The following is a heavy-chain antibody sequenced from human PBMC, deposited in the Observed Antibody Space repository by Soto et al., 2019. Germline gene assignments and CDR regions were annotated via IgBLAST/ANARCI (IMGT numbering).Heavy chain of an antibody. CDR3: AREGQLGY. CDR2: ISGYNGNT. D-gene: IGHD6-6*01. CDR1: DYTFSNYG. J-gene: IGHJ4*02. V-gene: IGHV1-18*01. Sequence: SVKVSCKASDYTFSNYGFSWVRQAPGQGLEWMGWISGYNGNTNYAERLQGRVTMTTDTSTSTAYMELKSLRYDDTAVYYCAREGQLGYWGQGTPVTVSS.